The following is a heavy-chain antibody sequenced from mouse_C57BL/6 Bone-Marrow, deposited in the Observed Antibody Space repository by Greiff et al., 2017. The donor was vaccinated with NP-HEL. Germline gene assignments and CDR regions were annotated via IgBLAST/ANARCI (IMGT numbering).Heavy chain of an antibody. CDR3: ASSYYGSSVYYFGY. J-gene: IGHJ2*01. Sequence: QVQLQQPGAELVKPGASVKLSCKASGYTFTSYWMHWVKQRPGRGLEWIGRIDPNGGGTKYNEKFKSKATLTVDKPSSTAYMHLSSLTSEDSAFYYCASSYYGSSVYYFGYWGQGTTLTVAS. CDR1: GYTFTSYW. V-gene: IGHV1-72*01. D-gene: IGHD1-1*01. CDR2: IDPNGGGT.